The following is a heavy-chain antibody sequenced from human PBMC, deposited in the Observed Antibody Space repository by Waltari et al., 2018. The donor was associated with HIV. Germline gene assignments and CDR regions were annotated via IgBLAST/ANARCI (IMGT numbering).Heavy chain of an antibody. CDR1: GFNLSSDW. Sequence: EVQLVESGGRIVQPGGSLRLSCAASGFNLSSDWMHWGRPGTGKGLMGVSRINSDGSIRGYADYVKGRFTISRDNVKNTVYLQMNSLRAEDTAVYYCSKRLNTASDYWGQGTPVIVSS. J-gene: IGHJ4*02. CDR3: SKRLNTASDY. D-gene: IGHD5-18*01. CDR2: INSDGSIR. V-gene: IGHV3-74*01.